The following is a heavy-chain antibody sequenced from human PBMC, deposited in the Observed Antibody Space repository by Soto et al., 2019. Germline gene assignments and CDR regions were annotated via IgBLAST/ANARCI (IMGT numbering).Heavy chain of an antibody. Sequence: GESLKISCKGSGYSFTSYWIGWVRQMPGKGLEWMGIIYPGDSDTRYSPSFQGQVTISADKSISTAYLQWSSLKASDTTMYYCARQGASGYVVAATAYDALDIWGQGTMVTVSS. D-gene: IGHD2-15*01. V-gene: IGHV5-51*01. CDR3: ARQGASGYVVAATAYDALDI. CDR2: IYPGDSDT. CDR1: GYSFTSYW. J-gene: IGHJ3*02.